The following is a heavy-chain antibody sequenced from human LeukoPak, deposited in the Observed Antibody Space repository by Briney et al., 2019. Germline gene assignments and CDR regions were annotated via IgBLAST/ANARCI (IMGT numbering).Heavy chain of an antibody. CDR2: ISSSSSYI. V-gene: IGHV3-21*01. J-gene: IGHJ4*02. CDR1: GFTFTTYG. Sequence: GGSLRLSCAASGFTFTTYGMTWVRQAPGKGLEWVSSISSSSSYIYYADSVKGRFTISRDNAKNSLYLQMNSLRAEDTAVYYCARDVAVAGTEYFDYWGQGTLVTVSS. CDR3: ARDVAVAGTEYFDY. D-gene: IGHD6-19*01.